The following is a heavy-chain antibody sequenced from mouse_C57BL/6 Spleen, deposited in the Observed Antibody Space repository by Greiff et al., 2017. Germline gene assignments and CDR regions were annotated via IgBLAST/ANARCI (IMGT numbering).Heavy chain of an antibody. Sequence: EVMLVESGGGLVQPGGSMKLSCVASGFTFSNYWMNWVRQSPEKGLEWVAQIRLKSDNYATHYAESVKGRFTISRDDSKSSVYLQMNNLRAEDTGIYYCTGYDGYRFAYWGQGTLVTVSA. J-gene: IGHJ3*01. CDR1: GFTFSNYW. CDR3: TGYDGYRFAY. V-gene: IGHV6-3*01. D-gene: IGHD2-3*01. CDR2: IRLKSDNYAT.